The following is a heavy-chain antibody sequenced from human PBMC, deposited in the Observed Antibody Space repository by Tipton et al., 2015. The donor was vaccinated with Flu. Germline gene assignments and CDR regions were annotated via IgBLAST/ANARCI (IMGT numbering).Heavy chain of an antibody. J-gene: IGHJ3*02. CDR3: AKAPIYYYDGSGYLDVFDI. V-gene: IGHV4-30-2*01. D-gene: IGHD3-22*01. CDR2: IDHSGTA. Sequence: LRLSCNVSGASIGSGGLSWSWIRQPPGRGLEWIGYIDHSGTAYYNPSLKTRVTISVDRSRNQFSLKMNSVTAADTAVYYCAKAPIYYYDGSGYLDVFDIRGQGTMVTVPS. CDR1: GASIGSGGLS.